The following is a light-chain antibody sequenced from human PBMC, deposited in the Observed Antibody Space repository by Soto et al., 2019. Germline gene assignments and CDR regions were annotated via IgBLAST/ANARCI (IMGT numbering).Light chain of an antibody. CDR1: QGISSY. CDR2: AAS. Sequence: IQMTQSPASLSSSTGDRVTITCRASQGISSYLAWYQQKPGKAPKLLIYAASSLESGVPSRFSGSGSGTEFTLTISSLQPDDFATYYCQQYNSYSLTFGGGTKVDIK. J-gene: IGKJ4*01. CDR3: QQYNSYSLT. V-gene: IGKV1-8*01.